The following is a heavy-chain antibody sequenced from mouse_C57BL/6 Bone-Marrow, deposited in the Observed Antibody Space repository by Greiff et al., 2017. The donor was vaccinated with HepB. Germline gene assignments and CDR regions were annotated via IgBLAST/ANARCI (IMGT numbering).Heavy chain of an antibody. D-gene: IGHD2-5*01. Sequence: QVQLQQPGAELVKPGASVKMSCKASGYTFTSYWITWVKQRPGQGLEWIGDIYPGDGDTNYNGKFKGKATLTADKSSSTAYMQLSSLTSEDSAVYFCAREGVYYSNYVGYFDVWGTGTTVTVSS. J-gene: IGHJ1*03. CDR2: IYPGDGDT. CDR1: GYTFTSYW. V-gene: IGHV1-55*01. CDR3: AREGVYYSNYVGYFDV.